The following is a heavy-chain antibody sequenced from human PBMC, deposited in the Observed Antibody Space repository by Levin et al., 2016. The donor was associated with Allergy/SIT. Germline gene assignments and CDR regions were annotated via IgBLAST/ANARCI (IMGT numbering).Heavy chain of an antibody. CDR3: AKGGLDGYWSGYYAALDI. J-gene: IGHJ3*02. V-gene: IGHV3-23*01. CDR2: ITGSGKTD. D-gene: IGHD3-3*01. Sequence: WIRQPPGKGLEWVSTITGSGKTDSFADSVRGRFTTSRDNSKNTFYLQMNSLRADDTAVYYCAKGGLDGYWSGYYAALDIWGQGTMVTVSS.